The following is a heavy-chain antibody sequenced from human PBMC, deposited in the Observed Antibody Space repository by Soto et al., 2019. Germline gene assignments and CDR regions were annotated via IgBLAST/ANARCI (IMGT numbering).Heavy chain of an antibody. D-gene: IGHD3-22*01. CDR2: IYSGGST. J-gene: IGHJ6*02. V-gene: IGHV3-66*01. CDR1: GFTVSSNY. Sequence: PGGSLILSCAASGFTVSSNYMSWVRQAPGKGLEWVSVIYSGGSTYYADSVKGRFTISRDNSKNTLYLQMNSLRAEDTAVYYCASADYYDSSGYPPYYYYGMDVWGQGTTVTVSS. CDR3: ASADYYDSSGYPPYYYYGMDV.